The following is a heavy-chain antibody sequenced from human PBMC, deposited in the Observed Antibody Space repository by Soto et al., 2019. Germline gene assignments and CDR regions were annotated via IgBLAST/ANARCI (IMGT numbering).Heavy chain of an antibody. D-gene: IGHD6-6*01. CDR3: ARAPKVSGSAQTRPDF. CDR2: ISPSGTT. J-gene: IGHJ4*02. Sequence: QVQLHQWGAGLLKPSETLSLACSLYSGSLSGYYWSWIRQPPGKGLEWIGEISPSGTTNYSPSLKRRVSTSVDTSKNQFSLNLTPLTAADPAVYYCARAPKVSGSAQTRPDFWGQGSLVTVSS. V-gene: IGHV4-34*01. CDR1: SGSLSGYY.